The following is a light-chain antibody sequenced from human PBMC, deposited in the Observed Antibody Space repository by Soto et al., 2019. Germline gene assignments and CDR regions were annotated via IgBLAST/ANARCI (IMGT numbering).Light chain of an antibody. CDR2: TTC. V-gene: IGKV1-39*01. CDR3: QQSYSPPPLT. CDR1: QSINSY. Sequence: DIQMTQSPSSLSASVGDRVTITCRASQSINSYLNWYQQEPGKAPRLLIYTTCTLQSGVPSRFSGSGSGTEFTLTISNLQPEDFSTYYCQQSYSPPPLTFGQGTRREIE. J-gene: IGKJ5*01.